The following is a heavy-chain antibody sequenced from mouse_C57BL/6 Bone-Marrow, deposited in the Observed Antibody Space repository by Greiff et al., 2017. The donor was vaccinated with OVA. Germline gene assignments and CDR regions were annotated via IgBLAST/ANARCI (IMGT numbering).Heavy chain of an antibody. CDR1: GFTFSDYG. CDR2: ISSGSSTI. CDR3: ARAYYYGSSPDY. V-gene: IGHV5-17*01. Sequence: EVQLVESGGGLVKPGGSLKLSCAASGFTFSDYGMHWVRQAPEKGLEWVAYISSGSSTIYYADTVKGRFTISRDNAKNTLFLHMTSLRSEDTAMYYCARAYYYGSSPDYWGQGTTLTVSS. D-gene: IGHD1-1*01. J-gene: IGHJ2*01.